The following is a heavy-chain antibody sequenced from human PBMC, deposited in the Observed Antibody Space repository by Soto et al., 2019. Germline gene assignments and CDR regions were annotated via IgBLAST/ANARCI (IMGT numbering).Heavy chain of an antibody. CDR2: ISSSGSAI. CDR1: GFTFSNYY. V-gene: IGHV3-11*01. D-gene: IGHD5-12*01. Sequence: GGSLRLSCAASGFTFSNYYMSWIRQAPGKGLEWVSYISSSGSAIYYADSVKGRFTISRDNAKNSLYLQMNSLRAEDTAVYYCARGQYSGYDYNWFDPWGQGTLVTVSS. J-gene: IGHJ5*02. CDR3: ARGQYSGYDYNWFDP.